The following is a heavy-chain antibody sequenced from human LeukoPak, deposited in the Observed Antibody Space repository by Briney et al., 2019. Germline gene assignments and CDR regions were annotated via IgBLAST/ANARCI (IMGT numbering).Heavy chain of an antibody. Sequence: GGSLRLSCAASGFTFSSYGMHWVRQAPGKGLEWVSAISGSGGSTYYADSVKGRFTISRDNSKNTLYLQMNSLRAEDTAVYYCVLAYSGSYYLNAFDIWGQGTMVTVSS. CDR2: ISGSGGST. CDR1: GFTFSSYG. V-gene: IGHV3-23*01. J-gene: IGHJ3*02. CDR3: VLAYSGSYYLNAFDI. D-gene: IGHD1-26*01.